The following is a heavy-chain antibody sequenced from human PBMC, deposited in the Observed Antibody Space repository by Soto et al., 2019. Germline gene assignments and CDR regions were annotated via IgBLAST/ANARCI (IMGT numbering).Heavy chain of an antibody. V-gene: IGHV1-18*01. D-gene: IGHD6-13*01. CDR2: ISAYNGNT. CDR1: GCTFTSYG. Sequence: ASVKVSCKASGCTFTSYGISWVRQAPGQGLEWMGWISAYNGNTNYAQKLQGRVTMTTDTSTSTAYMELRSLRSDDTAVYYCASTRGSGSSFGYWGQGTLVTVSS. J-gene: IGHJ4*02. CDR3: ASTRGSGSSFGY.